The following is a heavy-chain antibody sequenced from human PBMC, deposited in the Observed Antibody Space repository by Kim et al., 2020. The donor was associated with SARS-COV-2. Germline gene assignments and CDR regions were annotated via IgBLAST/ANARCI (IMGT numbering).Heavy chain of an antibody. V-gene: IGHV3-30-3*01. CDR3: ARERGTRGSYGPLDHDAFDI. CDR2: ISYDGSNK. CDR1: GFTFSSYA. D-gene: IGHD4-17*01. J-gene: IGHJ3*02. Sequence: GGSLRLSCAASGFTFSSYAMHWVRQAPGKGLEWVAVISYDGSNKYYADSVKGRFTISRDNSKNTLYLQMNSLRAEDTAVYYCARERGTRGSYGPLDHDAFDIWGQGTMVTVSS.